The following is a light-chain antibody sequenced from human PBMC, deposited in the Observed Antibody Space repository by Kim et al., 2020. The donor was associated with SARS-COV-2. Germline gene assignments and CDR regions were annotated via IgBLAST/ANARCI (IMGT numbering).Light chain of an antibody. J-gene: IGLJ3*02. Sequence: QPVLTQPPSASASLGASVTLTCTLSSGYSNYKVDWYQQRPGKGPRFVMRVGTGGIVGSKGDGIPDHFSVLGSGLNRYLTIKNIQEEDESDYHCGADHGSGSNFVLVFGGGTQLTVL. V-gene: IGLV9-49*01. CDR2: VGTGGIVG. CDR1: SGYSNYK. CDR3: GADHGSGSNFVLV.